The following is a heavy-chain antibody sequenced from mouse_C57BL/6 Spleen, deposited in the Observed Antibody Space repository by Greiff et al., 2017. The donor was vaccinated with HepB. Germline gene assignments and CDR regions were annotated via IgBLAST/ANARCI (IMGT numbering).Heavy chain of an antibody. J-gene: IGHJ4*01. Sequence: EVKLVESGGGLVKPGGSLKLSCAASGFTFSDYGMHWVRQAPEKGLEWVAYISSGSSTIYYADTVKGRFTISRDNAKNTLFLQMTSLRSEDTAMYYGARRDYGSSYPYAMDYWGQGTSVTVSS. D-gene: IGHD1-1*01. CDR1: GFTFSDYG. CDR2: ISSGSSTI. V-gene: IGHV5-17*01. CDR3: ARRDYGSSYPYAMDY.